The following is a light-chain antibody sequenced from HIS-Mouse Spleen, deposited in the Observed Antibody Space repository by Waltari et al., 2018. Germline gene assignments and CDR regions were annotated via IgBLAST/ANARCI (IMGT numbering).Light chain of an antibody. Sequence: QSVLTQPPSASGTPGQRVTISCSGSSSNLGSNYVYWYQQLPGTAPKPLIYRNNQRPSGVPDRFSGSKSGTSASLAISGLRSEDEADYYCAAWDDSLSGPVFGGGTKLTVL. CDR3: AAWDDSLSGPV. CDR2: RNN. V-gene: IGLV1-47*01. J-gene: IGLJ3*02. CDR1: SSNLGSNY.